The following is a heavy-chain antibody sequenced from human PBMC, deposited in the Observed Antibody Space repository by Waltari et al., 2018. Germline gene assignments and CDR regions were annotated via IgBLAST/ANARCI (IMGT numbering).Heavy chain of an antibody. D-gene: IGHD6-13*01. CDR3: ARGESSSWYFKYAFDI. CDR1: GGSFSGYY. V-gene: IGHV4-34*01. CDR2: INHSGST. J-gene: IGHJ3*02. Sequence: QVQLQQWGAGLLKPSETLSLTCAVYGGSFSGYYWSWIRQPPGKGLEWIGEINHSGSTNYNPSLKSRVTISVDTSKNQFSLKLSSVTAADTAVYYCARGESSSWYFKYAFDIWGQGTMVTVSS.